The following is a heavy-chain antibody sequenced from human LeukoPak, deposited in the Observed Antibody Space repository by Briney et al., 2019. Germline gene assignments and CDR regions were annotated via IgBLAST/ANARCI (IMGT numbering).Heavy chain of an antibody. Sequence: GGSLRLSCAASGFTFSSYAMHWVRQAPGKGLEWVAVLSYDGSNKYYADSVKGRFTISRDNSKNTLYLQMNSLRAEDTAVYYCAREHDIRDSSGYLVYWGQGTLVTVSS. D-gene: IGHD3-22*01. CDR2: LSYDGSNK. CDR1: GFTFSSYA. J-gene: IGHJ4*02. V-gene: IGHV3-30-3*01. CDR3: AREHDIRDSSGYLVY.